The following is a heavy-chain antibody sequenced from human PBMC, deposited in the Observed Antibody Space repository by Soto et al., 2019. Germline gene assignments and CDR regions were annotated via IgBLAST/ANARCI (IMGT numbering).Heavy chain of an antibody. V-gene: IGHV1-69*01. CDR1: GGTFSSYA. CDR2: IIPIFGTA. Sequence: QVQLVQSGAEVKKPGSSVKVSCKASGGTFSSYAISWVRQAPGQGLEWMGGIIPIFGTANYAQKFQGRVTITAAESTSTAYMELGSLRSEDTAGYYCVTDWGGGGAFDIWGQGTMVTVSS. D-gene: IGHD3-10*01. CDR3: VTDWGGGGAFDI. J-gene: IGHJ3*02.